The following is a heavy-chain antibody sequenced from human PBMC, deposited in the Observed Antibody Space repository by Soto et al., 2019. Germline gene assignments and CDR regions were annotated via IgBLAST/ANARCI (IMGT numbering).Heavy chain of an antibody. CDR2: ISTYTGNT. Sequence: QAQLVQSGSEEEKPGASVKVSCKASGYNFDSYGISWVRQAPGQGLQWMGWISTYTGNTHYSLKFQGRVTMTTDTSTNTAFMQLRSLRVDDTAVYFCVRDQSYDKGSYLASMWGQGTLVTVAS. V-gene: IGHV1-18*01. J-gene: IGHJ4*02. CDR3: VRDQSYDKGSYLASM. D-gene: IGHD3-10*01. CDR1: GYNFDSYG.